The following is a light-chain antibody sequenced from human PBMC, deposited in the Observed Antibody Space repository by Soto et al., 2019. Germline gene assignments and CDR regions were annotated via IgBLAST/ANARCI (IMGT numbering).Light chain of an antibody. J-gene: IGLJ1*01. CDR1: SSDVGGYNY. V-gene: IGLV2-14*01. CDR2: EVS. CDR3: SSYTSSSMYV. Sequence: QSVLTQPASVSGSPGQSLTVSCTGTSSDVGGYNYVSWYQQRPGKAPKLMIYEVSNRPSGVSDRFSGSKSGNTASLTISGLQAEDEADYYCSSYTSSSMYVFGTGTKLTVL.